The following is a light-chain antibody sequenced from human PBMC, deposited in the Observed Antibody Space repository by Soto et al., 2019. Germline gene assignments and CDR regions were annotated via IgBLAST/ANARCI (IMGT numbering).Light chain of an antibody. CDR1: QTFGRTY. V-gene: IGKV3-20*01. CDR3: QQFGTSPLYT. J-gene: IGKJ2*01. Sequence: ECVLTQSQGTLSVSPGERVTLSCRASQTFGRTYLAWYQQKPGQSPRLLIYDASSRATGIPDRFSGSGSGTDFTLTISRLEPEDYAVYHCQQFGTSPLYTLGQGTKVEIK. CDR2: DAS.